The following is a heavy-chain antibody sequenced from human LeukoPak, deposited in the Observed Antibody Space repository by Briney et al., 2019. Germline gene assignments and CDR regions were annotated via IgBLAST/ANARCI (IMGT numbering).Heavy chain of an antibody. Sequence: GTLRLSCAASGFTFSSYGMSWIRQPPGKGLEWIGEINHSGSTNYNPSLKSRVTISVDTSKNQFSLKLSSVTAADTAVYYCARGRSNLFYYYDSSARTSRLLTFDYWGQGTLVTVSS. J-gene: IGHJ4*02. D-gene: IGHD3-22*01. CDR3: ARGRSNLFYYYDSSARTSRLLTFDY. V-gene: IGHV4-34*01. CDR2: INHSGST. CDR1: GFTFSSYG.